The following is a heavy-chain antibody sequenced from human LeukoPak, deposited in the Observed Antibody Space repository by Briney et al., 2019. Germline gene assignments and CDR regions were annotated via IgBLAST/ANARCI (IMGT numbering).Heavy chain of an antibody. Sequence: PSETLSLTCAVYGGSFSGYYWSWIRQPPGKGLEWIGEINHSGSTNYNPSLKSRVTISVDTSKNQFSLKLSSVTAADTAVYYCARGDLFHDYWGQGTLVTVSS. CDR2: INHSGST. J-gene: IGHJ4*02. V-gene: IGHV4-34*01. CDR1: GGSFSGYY. CDR3: ARGDLFHDY.